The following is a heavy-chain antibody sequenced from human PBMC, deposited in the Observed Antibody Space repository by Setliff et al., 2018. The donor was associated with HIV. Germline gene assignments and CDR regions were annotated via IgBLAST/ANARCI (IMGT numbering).Heavy chain of an antibody. D-gene: IGHD3-22*01. J-gene: IGHJ6*02. CDR1: GFTFSSYW. CDR2: INSDGSGT. V-gene: IGHV3-74*01. Sequence: PGGSLRLSCAASGFTFSSYWMHWVRQAPGKGLVWVSRINSDGSGTGYADSVRDRFTLSRDTSKNTLSLQMNRLRAEDTAVYYCAREIFDNSGYYYHGMDVWGQGTTVTVSS. CDR3: AREIFDNSGYYYHGMDV.